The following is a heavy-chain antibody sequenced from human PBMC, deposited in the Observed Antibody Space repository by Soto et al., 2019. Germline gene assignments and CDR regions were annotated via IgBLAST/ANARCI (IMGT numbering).Heavy chain of an antibody. D-gene: IGHD1-26*01. CDR1: GFPFTNAW. Sequence: GGSLRLSCSASGFPFTNAWINWVRQVPGKGLEWVGRVKSKADGGSGDYAAPVKGRFVVSRDDSKDIVYLQMNSLKIEDTGVYYCTTDSRTTLPEIRFDYWGHGTQVTSPQ. CDR2: VKSKADGGSG. V-gene: IGHV3-15*07. CDR3: TTDSRTTLPEIRFDY. J-gene: IGHJ4*01.